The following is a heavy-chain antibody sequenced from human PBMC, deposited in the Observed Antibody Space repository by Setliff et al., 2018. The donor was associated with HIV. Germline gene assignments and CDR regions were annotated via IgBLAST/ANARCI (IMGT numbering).Heavy chain of an antibody. D-gene: IGHD3-22*01. CDR3: ARQAWHYDRDGYFIDY. CDR2: IYQTGNT. J-gene: IGHJ4*02. Sequence: SETLSLTSSVSGYSINNGYYWGWIRQPPGKGLEWVATIYQTGNTYYSPSLKSRVTVSMDMSRNQLSVKLNSATAADTAVYYCARQAWHYDRDGYFIDYWGQGMLVTVSS. V-gene: IGHV4-38-2*02. CDR1: GYSINNGYY.